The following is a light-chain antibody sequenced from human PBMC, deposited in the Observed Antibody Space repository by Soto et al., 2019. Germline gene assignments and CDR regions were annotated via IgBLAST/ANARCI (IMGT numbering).Light chain of an antibody. Sequence: ILLTQSPSSLSASAGDRVTIACRASQGIDSSFAWYQQKPGKAPKLLIYAASSLQSGVPSRFSGSGSGTDFTLTISSLQPEDFATYYCQQLHDYPITFGQGTQLEIK. CDR1: QGIDSS. CDR3: QQLHDYPIT. CDR2: AAS. J-gene: IGKJ5*01. V-gene: IGKV1-9*01.